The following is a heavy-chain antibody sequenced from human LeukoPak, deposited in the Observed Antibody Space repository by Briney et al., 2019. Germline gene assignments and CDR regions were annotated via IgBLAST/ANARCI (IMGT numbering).Heavy chain of an antibody. CDR1: GFTFNIYA. J-gene: IGHJ4*02. CDR2: ISYDGSKK. CDR3: ATTMYITGSSDFDY. V-gene: IGHV3-30-3*01. Sequence: GGSLRLSCAASGFTFNIYAMDWVRQAPGKGLEWVAVISYDGSKKYYTDSVKGRFTIYRDNSKNTLYLQMHSLRAEDTALYYCATTMYITGSSDFDYWGQGTLVTVSS. D-gene: IGHD1-26*01.